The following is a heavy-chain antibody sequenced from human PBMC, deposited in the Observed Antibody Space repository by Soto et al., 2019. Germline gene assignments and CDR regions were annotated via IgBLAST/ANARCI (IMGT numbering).Heavy chain of an antibody. CDR1: GFAFNNYA. CDR2: ISGGGGST. J-gene: IGHJ4*02. D-gene: IGHD1-26*01. V-gene: IGHV3-23*04. CDR3: AKETMVVVGGLADF. Sequence: EVHLVGSGGGLIQPGGSLRLSCAASGFAFNNYAMSWVRQVPEKGLEWVSAISGGGGSTFYADSVKGRFTISRDNSKNTLSLQMNSLRAEDTAVYFCAKETMVVVGGLADFWGQGTLVTVSP.